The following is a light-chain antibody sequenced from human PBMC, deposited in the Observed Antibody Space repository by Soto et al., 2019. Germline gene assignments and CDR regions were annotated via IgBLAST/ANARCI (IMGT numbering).Light chain of an antibody. CDR3: MQTAQYPWT. V-gene: IGKV2-24*01. J-gene: IGKJ1*01. CDR2: RTS. CDR1: QSLVHNDGNTY. Sequence: DIVMTQTPLSSPVTLGQPASISCRSSQSLVHNDGNTYLSWLQQRPGQPPRLLIYRTSDRFSGVPDRFSGRGAGTDFTLKISRVEVEDVGVYYCMQTAQYPWTVGQGTKVEIK.